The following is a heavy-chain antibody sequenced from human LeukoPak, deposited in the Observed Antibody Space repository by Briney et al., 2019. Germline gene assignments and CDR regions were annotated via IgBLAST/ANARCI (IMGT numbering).Heavy chain of an antibody. CDR1: GFTFSSYR. D-gene: IGHD6-13*01. Sequence: GGSLRLSCAASGFTFSSYRMNWVRQAPGKGLEWVSCISSSGSTIYYADSVKGRFTISRDNAKNSLYLQMNSLRAEDTAVYYCARDSSSWGYDPWGQGTLVTVSS. CDR3: ARDSSSWGYDP. V-gene: IGHV3-48*04. CDR2: ISSSGSTI. J-gene: IGHJ5*02.